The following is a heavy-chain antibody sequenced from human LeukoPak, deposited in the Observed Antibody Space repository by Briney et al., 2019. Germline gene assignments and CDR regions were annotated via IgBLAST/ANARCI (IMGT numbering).Heavy chain of an antibody. Sequence: GGSLRLSCAASGFSFSYYGIPWVRQAPGKGLEWVAVISYAGSNTYYADSVKGRFTISRDNSKNTLYLQMKSLRTEDTAVYYCAKVISGSSSWEDYYYYGMEVWGQGTTVTVSS. J-gene: IGHJ6*02. CDR1: GFSFSYYG. CDR3: AKVISGSSSWEDYYYYGMEV. D-gene: IGHD6-13*01. V-gene: IGHV3-30*18. CDR2: ISYAGSNT.